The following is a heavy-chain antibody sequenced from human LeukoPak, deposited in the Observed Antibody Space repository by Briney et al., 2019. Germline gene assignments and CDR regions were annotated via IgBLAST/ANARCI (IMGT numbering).Heavy chain of an antibody. D-gene: IGHD3-22*01. Sequence: SETLSLTCTVSGGSISSYYWSWIRQPAGKGLEWIGRIYTSGSTNYNPSLKSRVTISVDTSKNQFSLKLSSVTAADTAVYYCARVYYDSSGYYPFDYWGQGTLVTASS. CDR1: GGSISSYY. CDR2: IYTSGST. V-gene: IGHV4-4*07. J-gene: IGHJ4*02. CDR3: ARVYYDSSGYYPFDY.